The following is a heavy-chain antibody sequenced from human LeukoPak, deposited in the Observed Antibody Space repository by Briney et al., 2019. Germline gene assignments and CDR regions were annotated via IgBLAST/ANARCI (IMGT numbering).Heavy chain of an antibody. V-gene: IGHV3-30*02. Sequence: GGPLRLSCAASRFTFSSYAMSWVRQAPGKGLEWVAFIRFDGSNKYYPDSVKGRFTISRDNSKNTLYLLMNSLRAEDTAVYYCAKDGSYYDFDYWGQGTLVTVSS. CDR3: AKDGSYYDFDY. CDR2: IRFDGSNK. J-gene: IGHJ4*02. D-gene: IGHD1-26*01. CDR1: RFTFSSYA.